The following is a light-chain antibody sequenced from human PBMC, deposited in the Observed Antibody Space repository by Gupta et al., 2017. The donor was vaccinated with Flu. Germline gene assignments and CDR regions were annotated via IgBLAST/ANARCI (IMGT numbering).Light chain of an antibody. CDR1: KIGSKS. CDR3: QVWDSTKDYV. V-gene: IGLV3-21*02. CDR2: NDK. Sequence: PGQTARSTCGGYKIGSKSAHWYQQKPGQAPVLVVYNDKWRPAGIPGRFSASNTGNTATLTISGVEDGDEADYYCQVWDSTKDYVFGGGTTLTVV. J-gene: IGLJ3*02.